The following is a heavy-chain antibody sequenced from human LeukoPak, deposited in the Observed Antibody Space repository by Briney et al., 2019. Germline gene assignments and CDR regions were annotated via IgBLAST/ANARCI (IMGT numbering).Heavy chain of an antibody. J-gene: IGHJ4*02. CDR3: AAGRITMIVVVKFDY. CDR1: GYTLTELS. D-gene: IGHD3-22*01. Sequence: ASVKVSCKVSGYTLTELSMHWVRQAPGRGLEWMGGFDPEDGETIYAQKFQGRVTMTEDTSTDTAYMELSSLRSEDTAVYYCAAGRITMIVVVKFDYWGQGTLVTVPS. CDR2: FDPEDGET. V-gene: IGHV1-24*01.